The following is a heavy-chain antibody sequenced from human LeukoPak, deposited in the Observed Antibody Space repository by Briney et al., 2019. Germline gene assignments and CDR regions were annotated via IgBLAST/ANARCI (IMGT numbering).Heavy chain of an antibody. CDR3: AKDGRIEAPLYDSFDI. D-gene: IGHD6-13*01. Sequence: GGSLRLSCSASGFTFSSYAMHWVRQAPGKGLEYVSAITSNGGGTYYADSVKGRFTISRDNSKNTLYLQMSSLRAEDTAVYYCAKDGRIEAPLYDSFDIWGLGTMVTVSS. CDR1: GFTFSSYA. CDR2: ITSNGGGT. J-gene: IGHJ3*02. V-gene: IGHV3-64D*06.